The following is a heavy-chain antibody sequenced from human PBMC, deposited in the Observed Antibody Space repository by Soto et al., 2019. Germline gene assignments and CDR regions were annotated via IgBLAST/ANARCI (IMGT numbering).Heavy chain of an antibody. V-gene: IGHV3-30-3*01. CDR2: ISYDGSNK. D-gene: IGHD6-19*01. CDR1: GVTFSSYA. J-gene: IGHJ6*02. CDR3: ARDQGIAVAGIPHHGMDV. Sequence: GGSLRLSCAASGVTFSSYAMHWVRQAPGKGLERVAVISYDGSNKYYADSVKGRFTISRDNSKNTLYLQMNSLRAEDTAVYYCARDQGIAVAGIPHHGMDVWGQGTTVTVCS.